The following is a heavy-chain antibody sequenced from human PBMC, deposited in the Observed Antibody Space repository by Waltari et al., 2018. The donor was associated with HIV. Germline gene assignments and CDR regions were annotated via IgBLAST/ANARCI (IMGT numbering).Heavy chain of an antibody. D-gene: IGHD5-18*01. CDR1: GFSLSTSGMR. CDR2: IDWDDDK. CDR3: ARIRPYSYGFDY. J-gene: IGHJ4*02. V-gene: IGHV2-70*04. Sequence: QVTLKESGPALVKPTQTLTLTCTFSGFSLSTSGMRVSWIRQPPGKALEWLARIDWDDDKFYSTSLKTRLTISKDTSKNQVVLTMTNMDPVDTATYDCARIRPYSYGFDYWGQGTLVTVSS.